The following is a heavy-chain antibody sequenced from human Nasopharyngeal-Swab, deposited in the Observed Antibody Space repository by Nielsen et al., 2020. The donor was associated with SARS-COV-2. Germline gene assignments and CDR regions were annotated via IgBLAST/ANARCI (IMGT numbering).Heavy chain of an antibody. D-gene: IGHD6-19*01. J-gene: IGHJ2*01. V-gene: IGHV3-30*04. CDR2: ISYDGSNK. Sequence: GESLKISCAASGFTFSSYAMHWVRQAPGKGLEWVAVISYDGSNKYYADSVKGRFTISRANSKNTLYLQMNSLRAEDTAVYYCARSSGGYWYFDLWGRGTLVTVSS. CDR1: GFTFSSYA. CDR3: ARSSGGYWYFDL.